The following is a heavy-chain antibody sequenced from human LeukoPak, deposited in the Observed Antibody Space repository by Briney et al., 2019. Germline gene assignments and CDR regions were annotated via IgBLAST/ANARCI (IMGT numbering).Heavy chain of an antibody. D-gene: IGHD4/OR15-4a*01. CDR1: GFTFSDHY. CDR3: ARDHDYGPDY. CDR2: IKPDSVAT. J-gene: IGHJ4*02. V-gene: IGHV1-2*02. Sequence: ASVTVSCKTSGFTFSDHYMHWLRQAPGQGLEWMGWIKPDSVATNYGQKFQGRFTMSRDMYISTVYMELSSLTSDDTAMYWCARDHDYGPDYWGQGTLVTVSA.